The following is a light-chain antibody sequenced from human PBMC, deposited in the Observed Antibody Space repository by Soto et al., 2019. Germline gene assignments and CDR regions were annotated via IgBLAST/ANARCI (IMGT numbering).Light chain of an antibody. CDR2: KAS. CDR3: QQYNNYWT. Sequence: DSQMTQSLPPLSASVGDRVTSTFRASQSISSWLAWYQQKPGKAPKLLIYKASTLKSGVPPRFIGSGSGTEFTLTISSLQPDDFATYYCQQYNNYWTFAQGTKVDIK. CDR1: QSISSW. J-gene: IGKJ1*01. V-gene: IGKV1-5*03.